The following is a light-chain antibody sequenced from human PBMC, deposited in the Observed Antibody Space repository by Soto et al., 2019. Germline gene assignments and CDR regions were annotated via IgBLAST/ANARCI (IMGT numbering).Light chain of an antibody. V-gene: IGKV1-39*01. CDR3: QQSYSTPPWT. CDR2: DAS. J-gene: IGKJ1*01. CDR1: QSIRSY. Sequence: DIQLTQSPSSLSASVGDKVTITCRASQSIRSYLNWVQQKPGKAPKLLIYDASSLQTGVPSRFRGGGSVTGFSLTISSLQPEEFATYSCQQSYSTPPWTLGQGTKV.